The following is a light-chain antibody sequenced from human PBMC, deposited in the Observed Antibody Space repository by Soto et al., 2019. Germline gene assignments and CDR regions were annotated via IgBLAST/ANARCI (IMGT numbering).Light chain of an antibody. CDR2: EGI. J-gene: IGLJ2*01. CDR1: SSNIGGYNV. V-gene: IGLV2-14*02. CDR3: AAWDDSLSGRV. Sequence: QSVLTQPASVSGSPGQSITISCSGTSSNIGGYNVVSWYQQHPGKAPKVIVYEGIKRPSGVSDRFSGSKSGTSASLAISGLRSEDEADYYCAAWDDSLSGRVFGGGTQLTVL.